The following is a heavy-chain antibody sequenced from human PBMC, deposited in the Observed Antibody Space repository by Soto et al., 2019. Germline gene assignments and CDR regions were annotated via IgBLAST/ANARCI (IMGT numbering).Heavy chain of an antibody. CDR1: GDSISSGRYY. Sequence: SETLSLTCNVSGDSISSGRYYWIWIRQHPEKGLEWIGYIYYSGTAQYSPSFKSRITMSVDTSKSQFSLKMTSLTAADTAIYYCARGFSTDFDW. CDR2: IYYSGTA. D-gene: IGHD3-3*01. J-gene: IGHJ5*01. V-gene: IGHV4-31*03. CDR3: ARGFSTDFDW.